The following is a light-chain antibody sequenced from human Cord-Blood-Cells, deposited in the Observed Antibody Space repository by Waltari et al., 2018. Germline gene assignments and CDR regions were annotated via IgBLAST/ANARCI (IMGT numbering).Light chain of an antibody. Sequence: QSALTQPASVSGSPGQSITLSCTGTSSDVGRYNLVPWYQQHPGKAPKLMIYEGSKRPSGVSNRFSGSKSGNTASLTISGLQAEDEADYYCCSYAGSSTYVVFGGGTKLTVL. CDR1: SSDVGRYNL. J-gene: IGLJ2*01. CDR3: CSYAGSSTYVV. V-gene: IGLV2-23*01. CDR2: EGS.